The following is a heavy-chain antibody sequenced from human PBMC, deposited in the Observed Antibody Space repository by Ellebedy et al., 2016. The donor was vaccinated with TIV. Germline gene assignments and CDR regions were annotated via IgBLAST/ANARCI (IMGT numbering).Heavy chain of an antibody. CDR1: GFTFSDYW. CDR2: IKQDGGEI. Sequence: GGSLRLSCVASGFTFSDYWMSWVRQAPGKGLEWVANIKQDGGEIYYVDSVKGRFTISRDNAKNSLYLQMTGLRAEDTAVYYCARRYFDYWGQGTLVTVSS. J-gene: IGHJ4*02. CDR3: ARRYFDY. V-gene: IGHV3-7*03.